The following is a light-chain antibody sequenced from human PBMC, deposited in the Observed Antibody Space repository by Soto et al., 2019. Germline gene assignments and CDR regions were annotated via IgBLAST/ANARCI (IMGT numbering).Light chain of an antibody. CDR1: SSDVGGHKF. Sequence: QSALTQPPSASGSPGQSVTISCTGTSSDVGGHKFVSWYQQHPGKAPKLVIYEVTKRPSGVPDRFSASKSGNTASLTVSGLQAEDEADYYCSSYAGSSTLVFGGGTKLTVL. J-gene: IGLJ2*01. CDR3: SSYAGSSTLV. V-gene: IGLV2-8*01. CDR2: EVT.